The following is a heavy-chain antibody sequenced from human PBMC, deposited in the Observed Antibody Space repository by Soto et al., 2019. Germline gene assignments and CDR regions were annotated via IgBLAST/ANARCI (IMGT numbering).Heavy chain of an antibody. Sequence: ETLSLTCAVSGGSISSANWWTWVRQPPGKGLEWIGEIYHGGSTSYNPSLKSRVTLSLDKFKNHFSLNLTSVTAADTAVYYCARLSFSYGVDVWGQGTTVTVSS. CDR3: ARLSFSYGVDV. J-gene: IGHJ6*02. V-gene: IGHV4-4*02. CDR2: IYHGGST. CDR1: GGSISSANW.